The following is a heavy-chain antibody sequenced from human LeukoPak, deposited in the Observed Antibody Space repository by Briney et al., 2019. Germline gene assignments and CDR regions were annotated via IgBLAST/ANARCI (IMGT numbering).Heavy chain of an antibody. Sequence: SETLSLTCTVSGGSISSYYWSWIRQPPGKGLEWIGYIHYSGTTNYNPSLKSRVTISVATSKNQSSLKLSSVTAADTAVYYCARGVYIAAAQYGYWGQGTLVTVSS. CDR2: IHYSGTT. V-gene: IGHV4-59*01. D-gene: IGHD6-13*01. CDR3: ARGVYIAAAQYGY. J-gene: IGHJ4*02. CDR1: GGSISSYY.